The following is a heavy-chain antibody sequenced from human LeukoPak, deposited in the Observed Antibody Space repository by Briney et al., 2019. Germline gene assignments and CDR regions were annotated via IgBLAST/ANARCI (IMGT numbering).Heavy chain of an antibody. J-gene: IGHJ4*02. CDR2: ISSSSSYI. Sequence: PGGSLRLSCAASGFTFSSYSMNWVRQAPGKGLEWVSSISSSSSYIYYADSVKGRFTISRDNAKNSLYLQMDSLRAEDTAVYYCATNSGKRFDYWGQGTLVTVSS. V-gene: IGHV3-21*01. D-gene: IGHD1-1*01. CDR3: ATNSGKRFDY. CDR1: GFTFSSYS.